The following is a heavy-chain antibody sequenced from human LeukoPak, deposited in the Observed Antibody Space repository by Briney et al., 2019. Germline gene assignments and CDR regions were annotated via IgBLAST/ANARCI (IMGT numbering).Heavy chain of an antibody. CDR3: AKGARDGYNYVED. V-gene: IGHV3-43D*04. CDR2: ISWDGGST. D-gene: IGHD5-24*01. J-gene: IGHJ4*02. Sequence: GSLRLSCAASGFTFDDYAMHWVRQAPGKGLEWVSLISWDGGSTYYADSVKGRFTISRDNSRNSLYLQMNSLRAEDTALYYCAKGARDGYNYVEDWGQGTLVTVSS. CDR1: GFTFDDYA.